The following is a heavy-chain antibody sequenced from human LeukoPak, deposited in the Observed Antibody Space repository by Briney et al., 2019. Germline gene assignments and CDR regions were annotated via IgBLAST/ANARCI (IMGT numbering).Heavy chain of an antibody. CDR3: AKDLYYFGQ. Sequence: QPGGSLRLSCVASGFTFSSYAMSWVRQAPGKGLEWVSGLSGGKVYYAESVKGRFTISRDNSKNTLYLQMNSLRLEDTALYYCAKDLYYFGQWGQGTLVTVSS. J-gene: IGHJ4*02. V-gene: IGHV3-23*01. CDR1: GFTFSSYA. CDR2: LSGGKV.